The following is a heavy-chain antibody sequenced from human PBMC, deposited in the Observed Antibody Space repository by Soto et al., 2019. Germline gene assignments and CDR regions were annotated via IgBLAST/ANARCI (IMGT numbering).Heavy chain of an antibody. Sequence: GGSLRLSCAASGFTFSSYWMHWVRQAPGKGLVWVSRINSDGSSTSYADSVKGRFTISRDNAKNTLYLQMNSLRAEDTAVYYCARVSYGYAFDIWGQGTMVTVSS. J-gene: IGHJ3*02. CDR1: GFTFSSYW. CDR3: ARVSYGYAFDI. D-gene: IGHD5-18*01. CDR2: INSDGSST. V-gene: IGHV3-74*01.